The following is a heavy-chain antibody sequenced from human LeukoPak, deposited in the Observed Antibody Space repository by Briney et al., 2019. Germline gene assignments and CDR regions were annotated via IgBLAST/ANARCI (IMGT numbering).Heavy chain of an antibody. Sequence: SETLSLTCAVYGGSFSGYNWSWIRQPPGKGLEWIGEINHSGSTNYNPSLKSRVTISVDTSKNQFSLKLSSVTAADTAVYYCASGLRGYCSSTSCDSPPYYYYYMDVWGKGTTVTVSS. V-gene: IGHV4-34*01. D-gene: IGHD2-2*01. CDR2: INHSGST. J-gene: IGHJ6*03. CDR1: GGSFSGYN. CDR3: ASGLRGYCSSTSCDSPPYYYYYMDV.